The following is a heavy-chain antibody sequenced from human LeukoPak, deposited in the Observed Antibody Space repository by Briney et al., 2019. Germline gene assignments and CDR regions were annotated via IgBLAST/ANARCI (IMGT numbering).Heavy chain of an antibody. CDR3: ARDPYCSSTSCLYYGMDV. V-gene: IGHV3-48*02. CDR2: ISSSSSTI. Sequence: GGSLRLSCAASGFTFSSYWMTWVRQAPGKGLEWVSYISSSSSTIYYADSVKGRFTISRDNAKNSLYLQMNSLRDEDTAVYYCARDPYCSSTSCLYYGMDVWGQGTTVTVSS. CDR1: GFTFSSYW. D-gene: IGHD2-2*01. J-gene: IGHJ6*02.